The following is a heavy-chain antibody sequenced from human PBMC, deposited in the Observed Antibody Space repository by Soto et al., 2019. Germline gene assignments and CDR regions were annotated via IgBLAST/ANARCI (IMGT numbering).Heavy chain of an antibody. Sequence: SETLSLTCTVYGGSFSGYFWNWIRQSPGKGLEWIGKVNHNGRNNYNPSLKSRVTISMDMSKNQFSLKLTSVTAADTAVYYCARGGSSDWQVAFDFWGQGXMVTVSS. CDR2: VNHNGRN. V-gene: IGHV4-34*01. D-gene: IGHD6-19*01. CDR1: GGSFSGYF. CDR3: ARGGSSDWQVAFDF. J-gene: IGHJ3*01.